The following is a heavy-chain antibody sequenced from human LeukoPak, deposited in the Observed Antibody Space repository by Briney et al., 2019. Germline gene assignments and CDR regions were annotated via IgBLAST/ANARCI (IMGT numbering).Heavy chain of an antibody. CDR2: IYLGDFDT. CDR3: ARALVGATYYFDY. Sequence: GEPLKISCKGFGYSFTSYWIGWVRQMLGKGLEWMGIIYLGDFDTRYSPSFQGQVTISADKSISTAYLQWSSLKASDTAMYYCARALVGATYYFDYWGQGTLVTVSS. J-gene: IGHJ4*02. D-gene: IGHD1-26*01. CDR1: GYSFTSYW. V-gene: IGHV5-51*01.